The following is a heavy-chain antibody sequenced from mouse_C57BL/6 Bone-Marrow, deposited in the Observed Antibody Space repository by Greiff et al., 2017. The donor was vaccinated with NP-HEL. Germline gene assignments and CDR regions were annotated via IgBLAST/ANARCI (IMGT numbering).Heavy chain of an antibody. Sequence: QVQLQQSGAELVRPGASVKMSCKASGYTFTSYNMQWVKQTPRQGLEWIGAIYPGNGDTSYNQKFKGKATLTVDKSSSTAYMQLSSLTSEDSAVYFCARMVLCWGQGTLVTVSA. V-gene: IGHV1-12*01. CDR1: GYTFTSYN. J-gene: IGHJ3*01. D-gene: IGHD1-1*02. CDR3: ARMVLC. CDR2: IYPGNGDT.